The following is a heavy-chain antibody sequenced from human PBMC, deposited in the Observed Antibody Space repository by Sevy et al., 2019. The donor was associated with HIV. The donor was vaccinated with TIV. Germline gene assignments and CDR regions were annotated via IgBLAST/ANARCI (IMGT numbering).Heavy chain of an antibody. CDR2: ISWNSGSI. CDR1: GFTFDDYA. CDR3: AKDIGYCSSTSCYIAPYYYYGMDV. J-gene: IGHJ6*02. V-gene: IGHV3-9*01. D-gene: IGHD2-2*02. Sequence: GGSLRLSCAASGFTFDDYAMHWVRQAPGKGLEWVSGISWNSGSIGNADSVKGRFTISRDNAKNSLYLQMNSLRAEDTALYYCAKDIGYCSSTSCYIAPYYYYGMDVWGQGTTVTVSS.